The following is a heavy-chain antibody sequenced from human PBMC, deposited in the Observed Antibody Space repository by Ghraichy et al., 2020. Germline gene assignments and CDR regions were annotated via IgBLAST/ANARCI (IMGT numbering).Heavy chain of an antibody. V-gene: IGHV3-23*01. CDR1: GFSFSTYA. Sequence: GGSLRLSCAASGFSFSTYAMTWVRQAPGEGLEWVSTISGGGGSTYYADSVKGRFTISRDNSKETLYVQMNSLRPEDTAVYYCAKDRGLEGIAVGKPRGGFDYWGRGSLVTVSS. J-gene: IGHJ4*02. CDR2: ISGGGGST. CDR3: AKDRGLEGIAVGKPRGGFDY. D-gene: IGHD6-19*01.